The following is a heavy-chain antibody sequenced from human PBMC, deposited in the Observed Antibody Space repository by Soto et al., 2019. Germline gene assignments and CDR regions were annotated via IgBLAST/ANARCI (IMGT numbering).Heavy chain of an antibody. CDR3: ARYRREAVAGYTLDN. CDR2: VYNSGST. Sequence: SETLSLTCTVSGGSISSNYWTWIRQPPGKGLEWIGYVYNSGSTNYNPSLKSRVTISEDTSKSQFSLKVNSMTAADTAVYYCARYRREAVAGYTLDNWGQGILVTVPQ. CDR1: GGSISSNY. V-gene: IGHV4-59*01. D-gene: IGHD6-13*01. J-gene: IGHJ4*02.